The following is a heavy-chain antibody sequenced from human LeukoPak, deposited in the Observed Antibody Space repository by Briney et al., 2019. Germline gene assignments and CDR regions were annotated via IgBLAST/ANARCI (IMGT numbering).Heavy chain of an antibody. CDR1: GGTFSSYA. CDR3: ARGYCSGGSCNEWFDP. J-gene: IGHJ5*02. CDR2: IIPIFGTA. V-gene: IGHV1-69*06. D-gene: IGHD2-15*01. Sequence: SVKVSCKASGGTFSSYAISWERQAPGQGLEWMGGIIPIFGTANYAQKFQGRVTITADKSTSTAYMELSSLRSEDTAVYYCARGYCSGGSCNEWFDPWGQGTLVTVSS.